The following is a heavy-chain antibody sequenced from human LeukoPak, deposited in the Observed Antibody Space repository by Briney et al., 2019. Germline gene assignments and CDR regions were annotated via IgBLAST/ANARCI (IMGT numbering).Heavy chain of an antibody. V-gene: IGHV1-69*04. CDR3: ARADIWAMPTITTRGAFDY. Sequence: ASVKVSCKASGGTFSSYAISWVRQAPGQGLEWMGGSIPILGIANYAQKFQGRVTITADKSTSTAYMELSSLRSEDTAVYYCARADIWAMPTITTRGAFDYWGQGTLVTVFS. D-gene: IGHD5-12*01. J-gene: IGHJ4*02. CDR2: SIPILGIA. CDR1: GGTFSSYA.